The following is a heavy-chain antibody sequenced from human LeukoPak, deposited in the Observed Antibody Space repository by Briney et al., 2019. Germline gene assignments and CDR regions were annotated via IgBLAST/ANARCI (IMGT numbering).Heavy chain of an antibody. V-gene: IGHV3-66*01. Sequence: GGSLRLSCAASGFTVNTNYVSWDRQAPGKGLDWVSVIYSGGTTYYADSVKGRFTISRDNSKNTVYLQMNRLRAEDTAVYYCAELGITMIGGVWGKGTTVTISS. CDR1: GFTVNTNY. J-gene: IGHJ6*04. CDR3: AELGITMIGGV. CDR2: IYSGGTT. D-gene: IGHD3-10*02.